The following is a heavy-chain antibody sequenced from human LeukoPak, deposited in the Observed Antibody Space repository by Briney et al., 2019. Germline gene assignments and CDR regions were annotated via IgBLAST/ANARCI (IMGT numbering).Heavy chain of an antibody. D-gene: IGHD5-18*01. J-gene: IGHJ6*02. CDR1: GYTFTSYY. CDR3: ARPGYSYPYGMDV. Sequence: ASVKVSCKASGYTFTSYYMHWVRQAPGQGLEWMGIINPSGGSTSYAQKFQGRVTITADESTSTAYMELSSLRSEDTAVCYCARPGYSYPYGMDVWGQGTTVTVSS. V-gene: IGHV1-46*01. CDR2: INPSGGST.